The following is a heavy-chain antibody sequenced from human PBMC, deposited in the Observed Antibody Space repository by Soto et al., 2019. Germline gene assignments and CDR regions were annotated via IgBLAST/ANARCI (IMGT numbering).Heavy chain of an antibody. V-gene: IGHV1-18*01. CDR3: ARGSVSGEDY. CDR1: GYIFTTYG. Sequence: QVQLVQSGAEVKKPGASVKVSCKASGYIFTTYGISWVRQAPGQGLEWMGWISTNTGNTNYAEKLQGRVTMTTDTITSTSYMNLRRLRIDDTAMYYCARGSVSGEDYWGQGTLVTVSS. J-gene: IGHJ4*02. CDR2: ISTNTGNT. D-gene: IGHD6-19*01.